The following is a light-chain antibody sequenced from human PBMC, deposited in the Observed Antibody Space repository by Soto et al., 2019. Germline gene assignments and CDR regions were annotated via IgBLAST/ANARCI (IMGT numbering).Light chain of an antibody. V-gene: IGLV1-44*01. Sequence: VLPQPPSASGTPGQRVTISCSCSSSNIGSNTVNWYQQLPGTAPKLLIYSNNQRPSGVPDRFSGSKSGTSASLAISGLQSEDEADYYCAVWNDSLNGYVFGTGTKVTVL. CDR1: SSNIGSNT. J-gene: IGLJ1*01. CDR3: AVWNDSLNGYV. CDR2: SNN.